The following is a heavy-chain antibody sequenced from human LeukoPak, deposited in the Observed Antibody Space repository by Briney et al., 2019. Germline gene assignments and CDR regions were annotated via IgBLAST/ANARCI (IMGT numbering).Heavy chain of an antibody. CDR3: ARGPPYPYYFDY. CDR2: INHSGST. Sequence: PSETLSLTCAVYGGSFSGYYWGWIRQPPGKGLEWIGEINHSGSTNYNPSLKSRVTISVDTSKNQFSLKLSSVTAADTAVYYCARGPPYPYYFDYWGQGTLVTVSS. D-gene: IGHD2-2*02. CDR1: GGSFSGYY. J-gene: IGHJ4*02. V-gene: IGHV4-34*01.